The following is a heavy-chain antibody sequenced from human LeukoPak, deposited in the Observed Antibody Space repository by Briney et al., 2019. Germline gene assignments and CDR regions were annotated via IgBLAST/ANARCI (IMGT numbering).Heavy chain of an antibody. J-gene: IGHJ4*02. CDR3: ARSCSSTSCPVDY. V-gene: IGHV4-39*01. CDR1: GGSINSSSYF. Sequence: PSETLSLTCTVSGGSINSSSYFWVWIRQPPGKGLEWIGSIHYGGSTYYNPSLMSRVTISVGTSKNQFSLKMISMTAADTAVYYCARSCSSTSCPVDYWGQGTLVTVSS. D-gene: IGHD2-2*01. CDR2: IHYGGST.